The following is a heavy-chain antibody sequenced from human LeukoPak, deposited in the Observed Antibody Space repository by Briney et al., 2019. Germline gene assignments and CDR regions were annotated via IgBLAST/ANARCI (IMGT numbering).Heavy chain of an antibody. D-gene: IGHD3-22*01. J-gene: IGHJ4*02. CDR2: INHSGST. Sequence: SETLSLTCAVYGGSFSGYYWSWIRQPPVKGLEWIGEINHSGSTNYNPSLKSRVTISVDTSKNQFSLKLSSVTAADTAVYYCARVGPSSGPPLYYFDYWGRGTLVTVSS. CDR1: GGSFSGYY. CDR3: ARVGPSSGPPLYYFDY. V-gene: IGHV4-34*01.